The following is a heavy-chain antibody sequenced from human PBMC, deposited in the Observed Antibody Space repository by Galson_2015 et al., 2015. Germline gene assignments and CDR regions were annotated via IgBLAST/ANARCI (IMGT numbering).Heavy chain of an antibody. CDR2: ISGSGSST. CDR3: AKRPIFDFWNGYGYYHYYYMDV. CDR1: EFTFSNYA. J-gene: IGHJ6*03. D-gene: IGHD3-3*01. Sequence: SLRLSCAASEFTFSNYAMTWVRQAPGGGLEWVSGISGSGSSTYYADSVKGRFTISRDNPKNTLYLQMNSLRAEDTAVYYCAKRPIFDFWNGYGYYHYYYMDVWGKGTTVTVS. V-gene: IGHV3-23*01.